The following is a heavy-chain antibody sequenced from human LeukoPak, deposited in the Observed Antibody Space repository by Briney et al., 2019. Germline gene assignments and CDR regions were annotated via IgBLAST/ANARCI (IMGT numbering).Heavy chain of an antibody. J-gene: IGHJ4*02. CDR2: INHSGST. CDR1: GGSFSGYY. D-gene: IGHD3-3*01. Sequence: NPSETLSLTCAVYGGSFSGYYWSWIRQPPGKGLEWIGEINHSGSTNYNPPLKSRVTISVDTSKNQFSLKLSSVTAADTAVYYCAVRGSLWSGYLRGKYYFDYWGQGTLVTVSS. V-gene: IGHV4-34*01. CDR3: AVRGSLWSGYLRGKYYFDY.